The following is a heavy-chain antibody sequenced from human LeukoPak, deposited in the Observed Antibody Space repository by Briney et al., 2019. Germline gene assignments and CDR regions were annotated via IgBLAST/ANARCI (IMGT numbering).Heavy chain of an antibody. D-gene: IGHD7-27*01. J-gene: IGHJ4*02. V-gene: IGHV1-8*01. Sequence: GASVKVSCKASGHTFTSYDINWVRHATGQGLEWMGWMSPNSGDTGYAQKFQGRVTMTRDTSISTAFMELTNLRSEDTAVYYCARGPPNWGFDFWGQGALVTVSS. CDR2: MSPNSGDT. CDR1: GHTFTSYD. CDR3: ARGPPNWGFDF.